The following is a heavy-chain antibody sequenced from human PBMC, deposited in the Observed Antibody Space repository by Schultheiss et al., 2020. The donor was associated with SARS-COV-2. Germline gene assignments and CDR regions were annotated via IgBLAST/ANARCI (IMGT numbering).Heavy chain of an antibody. V-gene: IGHV1-69*05. CDR3: ARAPLTVTTAEYFQH. Sequence: SVKVSCKASGGTFSSYAISWVRQAPGQGLEWMGGIIPIFGTANYAQKFQGRVTMTTDTSTSTAYMELSSLRSEDTAVYYCARAPLTVTTAEYFQHWGQGTLVTVSS. D-gene: IGHD4-17*01. J-gene: IGHJ1*01. CDR2: IIPIFGTA. CDR1: GGTFSSYA.